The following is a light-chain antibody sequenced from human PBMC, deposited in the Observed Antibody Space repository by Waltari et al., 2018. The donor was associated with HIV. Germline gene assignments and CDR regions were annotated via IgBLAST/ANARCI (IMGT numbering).Light chain of an antibody. CDR3: QQYYTFPRT. CDR2: GAS. Sequence: LAWYQQRPGKAPKSLVYGASKLQTEVPSRFSAGGSGTNFSLTISSLKPEDFATYICQQYYTFPRTFGRGTRVDMK. J-gene: IGKJ1*01. V-gene: IGKV1-16*01.